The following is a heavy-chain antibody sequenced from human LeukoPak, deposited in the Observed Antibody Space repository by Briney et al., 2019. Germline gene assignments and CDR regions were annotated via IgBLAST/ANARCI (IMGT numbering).Heavy chain of an antibody. CDR3: ARAIRVGYSYTPTYYYGMDV. D-gene: IGHD5-18*01. CDR2: ISSSSSYI. V-gene: IGHV3-21*01. CDR1: GFTFSSYS. Sequence: PGGSLRLSCEASGFTFSSYSMNWVRQAPGKGLEWVSSISSSSSYIYYADSVKGRFTISRDNAKNSLYLQMNSLRAEDTAVYYCARAIRVGYSYTPTYYYGMDVWGQGTTVTVSS. J-gene: IGHJ6*02.